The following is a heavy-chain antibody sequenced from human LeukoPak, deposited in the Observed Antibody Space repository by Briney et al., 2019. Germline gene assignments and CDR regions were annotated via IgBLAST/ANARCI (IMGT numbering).Heavy chain of an antibody. CDR2: IIPILGIA. CDR3: ARGIRMVYYYYGMDV. CDR1: GGTFSSYA. Sequence: ASVKVSCKASGGTFSSYAISWVRQAPGQGLEWMGRIIPILGIANYAQKFQGRVTITADKSTSTAYMELSSLRSEDTAVYYCARGIRMVYYYYGMDVWGQGTTVTVSS. J-gene: IGHJ6*02. D-gene: IGHD2-15*01. V-gene: IGHV1-69*04.